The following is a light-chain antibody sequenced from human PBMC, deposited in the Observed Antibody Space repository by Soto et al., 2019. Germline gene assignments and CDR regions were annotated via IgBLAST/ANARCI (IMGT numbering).Light chain of an antibody. CDR1: QSISSW. V-gene: IGKV1-5*03. Sequence: DIQMTHSPSTLSASVGDRVTITCRASQSISSWLAWYQQKPGKAPKLLIYKASSLESGVPSRFSGSGSGTEFTLTISSLQPDDFATYYCQQYNNSPWTFGQGTKVEIK. J-gene: IGKJ1*01. CDR2: KAS. CDR3: QQYNNSPWT.